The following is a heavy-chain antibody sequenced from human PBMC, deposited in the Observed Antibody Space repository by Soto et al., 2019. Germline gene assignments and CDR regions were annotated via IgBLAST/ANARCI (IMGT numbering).Heavy chain of an antibody. CDR2: INTSGGSP. D-gene: IGHD6-25*01. CDR3: ARGGRHSDYYYYYGMDV. J-gene: IGHJ6*02. Sequence: ASVKVSCKAFGYTFTIYYIHCLRHAPGQELEWMVVINTSGGSPTSTQKFQDRVTMTRATTTSKVYMEMSRLRSEDMDVYYCARGGRHSDYYYYYGMDVWGQGTTVTVSS. V-gene: IGHV1-46*01. CDR1: GYTFTIYY.